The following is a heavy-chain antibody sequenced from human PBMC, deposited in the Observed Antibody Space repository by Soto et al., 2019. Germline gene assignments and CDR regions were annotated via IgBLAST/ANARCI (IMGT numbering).Heavy chain of an antibody. J-gene: IGHJ4*02. V-gene: IGHV4-39*01. Sequence: QLQLQESGPGLVKPSETLSLTCTVSGGSISSSSYYWGWIRQPTGKGLEWIGSIYYSGSTYYNPSLKSRVTISVDTSKNQFSLKLSSVTAADTAVYYCARHSSGWSSSWVYWGQGTLVTVSS. D-gene: IGHD6-19*01. CDR2: IYYSGST. CDR3: ARHSSGWSSSWVY. CDR1: GGSISSSSYY.